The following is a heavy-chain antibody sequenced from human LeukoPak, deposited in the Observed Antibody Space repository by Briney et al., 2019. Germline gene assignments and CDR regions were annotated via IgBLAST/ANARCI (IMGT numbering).Heavy chain of an antibody. Sequence: PGGSLRLSCAASGFTFSSYWMHWVRQAPGKGLVWVSRISTDGSTTTYADSVKGRFTISRDNSKDTLFLQMHSLRPGDTAVYYCVREDTPATANYWGQGTLVTISS. CDR1: GFTFSSYW. V-gene: IGHV3-74*01. CDR3: VREDTPATANY. J-gene: IGHJ4*02. CDR2: ISTDGSTT. D-gene: IGHD2-21*02.